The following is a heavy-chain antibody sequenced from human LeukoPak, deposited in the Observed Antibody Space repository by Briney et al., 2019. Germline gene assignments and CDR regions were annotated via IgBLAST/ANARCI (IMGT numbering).Heavy chain of an antibody. J-gene: IGHJ5*02. CDR1: GFTFSSYW. CDR2: IKQDGSEK. CDR3: ARSVVYNWNYVYENWFDP. Sequence: GGSLRLSCAASGFTFSSYWMSWARQAPGKGLEWVANIKQDGSEKYYVDSVKGRFTISRDNAKNSLYLQMNSLRAEDTAVYYCARSVVYNWNYVYENWFDPWGQGTLVTVSS. V-gene: IGHV3-7*01. D-gene: IGHD1-7*01.